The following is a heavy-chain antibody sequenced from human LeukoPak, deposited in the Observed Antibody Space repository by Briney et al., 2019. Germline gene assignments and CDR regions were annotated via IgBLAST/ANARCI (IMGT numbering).Heavy chain of an antibody. CDR2: ISTSRSYI. J-gene: IGHJ4*02. CDR3: AKSNSYGYS. Sequence: GGSLRLSCAASGFTFINYRMNWVRQAPGKGLEWVSSISTSRSYIYYADSVKGRFTISRDNAKNSLYLQMNSLRAEDTAVYYCAKSNSYGYSWGQGTLVTVSS. D-gene: IGHD5-18*01. CDR1: GFTFINYR. V-gene: IGHV3-21*04.